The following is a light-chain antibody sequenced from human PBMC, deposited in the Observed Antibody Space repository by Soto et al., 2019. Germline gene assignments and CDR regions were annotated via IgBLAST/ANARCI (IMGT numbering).Light chain of an antibody. CDR2: GAS. Sequence: DIVLTQSPGTLSLSPGERATLSCRASQSVTSTYLAWSKHKPGQPPRLLIFGASSRATGVPDRFSGSGSGTDFTLTISRLEPEDFAVYYCQQFGSSPWTFGQGTKVEIK. J-gene: IGKJ1*01. CDR1: QSVTSTY. V-gene: IGKV3-20*01. CDR3: QQFGSSPWT.